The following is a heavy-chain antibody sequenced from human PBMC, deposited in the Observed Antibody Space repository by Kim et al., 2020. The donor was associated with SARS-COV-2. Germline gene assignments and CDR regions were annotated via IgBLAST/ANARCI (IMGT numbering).Heavy chain of an antibody. CDR3: LRDFLGV. V-gene: IGHV3-7*01. Sequence: GGSLRLSCVASGFTFSSYWMSWVRQAPGKGLEWVASIKEDGSEKNYVDSVKGRFTIARDNAKNSLHLQMSSLRVEDTAVYYCLRDFLGVLGQGTTVTVSS. CDR1: GFTFSSYW. CDR2: IKEDGSEK. J-gene: IGHJ6*02. D-gene: IGHD3-16*01.